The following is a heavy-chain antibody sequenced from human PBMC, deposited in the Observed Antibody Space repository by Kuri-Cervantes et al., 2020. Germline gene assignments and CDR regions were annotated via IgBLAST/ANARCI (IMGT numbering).Heavy chain of an antibody. J-gene: IGHJ4*02. CDR1: GYTFTNYW. CDR3: VRSSDYDFWSGYSDY. D-gene: IGHD3-3*01. CDR2: VYPGESHT. V-gene: IGHV5-51*01. Sequence: GESLKISCQASGYTFTNYWIGWVRQMPGKGLEWMGMVYPGESHTRYSPSFQGQVTISVDKSVSTAYLQWSSLKASDTAMYYCVRSSDYDFWSGYSDYWGQGTLVTVSS.